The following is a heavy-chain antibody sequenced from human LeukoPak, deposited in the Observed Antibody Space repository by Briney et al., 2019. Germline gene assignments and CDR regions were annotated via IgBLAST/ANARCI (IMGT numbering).Heavy chain of an antibody. V-gene: IGHV3-30*03. Sequence: PGRSLRLSCAASGFTFSSYGMHWVRQAPGKGLEGVAVISYDGSNKYYADSVKGRFTISRDNSKNSLYLQMNSLRDEDTAVYYCARGGFSGYDCDYWGQGTLVTVSS. CDR3: ARGGFSGYDCDY. J-gene: IGHJ4*02. D-gene: IGHD5-12*01. CDR1: GFTFSSYG. CDR2: ISYDGSNK.